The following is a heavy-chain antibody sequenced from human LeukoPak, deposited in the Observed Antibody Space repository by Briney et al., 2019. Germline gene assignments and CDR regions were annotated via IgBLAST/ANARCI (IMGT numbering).Heavy chain of an antibody. CDR2: IYPGESDT. CDR3: ARRYARGWADDY. CDR1: GYSFTTYW. J-gene: IGHJ4*02. D-gene: IGHD2-2*01. Sequence: GESLNISCKGSGYSFTTYWIGWVRQMPGKGLEWMGIIYPGESDTRYSPSFQGQVTISADKSINTAYLQWSSLKASDTAMFYCARRYARGWADDYWGQGTLVTVSS. V-gene: IGHV5-51*01.